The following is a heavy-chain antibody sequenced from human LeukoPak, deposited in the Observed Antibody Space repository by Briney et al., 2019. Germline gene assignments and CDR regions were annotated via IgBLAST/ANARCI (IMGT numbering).Heavy chain of an antibody. D-gene: IGHD3-9*01. Sequence: SVKVSCKASGDTFNNYAINWVRQAPGQGLEWMGRIIPIFGTANYAQKFQGRVTITTDESTSTAYMELSSLRSEDTAVYYCARDPHILTGSYFDYWGQGTLVTVSS. CDR2: IIPIFGTA. CDR1: GDTFNNYA. J-gene: IGHJ4*02. V-gene: IGHV1-69*05. CDR3: ARDPHILTGSYFDY.